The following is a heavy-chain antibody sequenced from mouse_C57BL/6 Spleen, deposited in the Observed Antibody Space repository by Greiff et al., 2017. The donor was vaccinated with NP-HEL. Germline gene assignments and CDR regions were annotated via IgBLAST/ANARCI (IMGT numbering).Heavy chain of an antibody. Sequence: QVQLQQSGAELARPGASVKLSCKASGYTFTSYGISWVKQRTGQGLEWIGEIYPRSGNTYYNEKFKGKATLTADKSSSTAYMELRSLTSEVSAVYFCARFGDWDWYFDVWGTGTTVTVSS. D-gene: IGHD4-1*01. CDR2: IYPRSGNT. CDR1: GYTFTSYG. CDR3: ARFGDWDWYFDV. J-gene: IGHJ1*03. V-gene: IGHV1-81*01.